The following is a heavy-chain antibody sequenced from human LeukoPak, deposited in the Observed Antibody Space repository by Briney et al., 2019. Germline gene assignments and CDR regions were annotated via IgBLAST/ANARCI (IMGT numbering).Heavy chain of an antibody. V-gene: IGHV3-30*18. CDR1: GFTFSSYG. Sequence: GRSLRLSCAASGFTFSSYGMHWVRQAPGKGLEWVAIISYDGSNKYYADSVKGRFTISRDNSKNTLYLQMNSLRAEDTAVYYCAKPGRNSEYSYDPWYFDLWGRGTLVTVFS. D-gene: IGHD5-18*01. J-gene: IGHJ2*01. CDR3: AKPGRNSEYSYDPWYFDL. CDR2: ISYDGSNK.